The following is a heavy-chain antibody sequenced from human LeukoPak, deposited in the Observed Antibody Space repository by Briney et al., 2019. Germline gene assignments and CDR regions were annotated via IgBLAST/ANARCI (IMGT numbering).Heavy chain of an antibody. Sequence: GGSLRLSCAAPGFTFSSNHMSWGPQAPGKGVEWVSVIYSVGSTYSAHSLKSRFTISRDNTTNTLCLHMNTPRAEDTAVYYCARGSYSAYDYWGQGTLVTVSS. CDR3: ARGSYSAYDY. V-gene: IGHV3-66*01. CDR2: IYSVGST. CDR1: GFTFSSNH. J-gene: IGHJ4*02. D-gene: IGHD4/OR15-4a*01.